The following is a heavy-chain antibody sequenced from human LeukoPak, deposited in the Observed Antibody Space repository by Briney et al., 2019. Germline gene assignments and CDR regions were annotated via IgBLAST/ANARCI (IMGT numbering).Heavy chain of an antibody. J-gene: IGHJ4*02. CDR2: VYYSGST. Sequence: SETLSHTCSVHGGSISGHFWSWLRQPPGGGLEGIGNVYYSGSTNFNPSLKSRVTISVDTSNNQLSLTQSSVTAAHTAVSYCARVHRNHGPGDYWGQGTLVTVSS. D-gene: IGHD1-14*01. V-gene: IGHV4-59*08. CDR3: ARVHRNHGPGDY. CDR1: GGSISGHF.